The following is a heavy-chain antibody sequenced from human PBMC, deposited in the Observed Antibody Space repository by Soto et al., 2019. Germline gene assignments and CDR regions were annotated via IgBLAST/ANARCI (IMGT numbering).Heavy chain of an antibody. V-gene: IGHV4-31*03. CDR3: ARGSQLERDAIDI. Sequence: QVQLQESGPGLVKPSQTLSLTCTVSGVSINSGGYYWSWIRQHPGKGLEWSGYIYYTGSTYYNPSLKSRVTMSLDTSKNQFSLKLTSVTAADTAVYYCARGSQLERDAIDIWGQGTMITVSS. D-gene: IGHD1-1*01. J-gene: IGHJ3*02. CDR2: IYYTGST. CDR1: GVSINSGGYY.